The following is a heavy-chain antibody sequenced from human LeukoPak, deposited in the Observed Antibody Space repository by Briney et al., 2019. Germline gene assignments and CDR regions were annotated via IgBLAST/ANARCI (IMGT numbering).Heavy chain of an antibody. Sequence: PGRSLRLSCAASGFTFSTYAIHWVRQAPGKGLEWVTLIWYDGSNKYYADSVKGRFTISRDNSKNTLYLQMNSLRDEDTAVYYCARVRGAIPTTSVDSWGQGTLVTVSS. CDR1: GFTFSTYA. D-gene: IGHD1-1*01. V-gene: IGHV3-33*08. CDR2: IWYDGSNK. J-gene: IGHJ4*02. CDR3: ARVRGAIPTTSVDS.